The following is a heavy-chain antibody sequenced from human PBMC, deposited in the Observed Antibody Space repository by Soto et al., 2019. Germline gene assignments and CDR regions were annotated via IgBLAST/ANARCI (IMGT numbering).Heavy chain of an antibody. CDR2: IIPIFGTA. J-gene: IGHJ6*02. D-gene: IGHD1-20*01. CDR3: ARRDLYNWNPTSGYYGMDV. Sequence: ASVKVSCKASGGTFSSYAISWVRQAPGQGLEWMGGIIPIFGTANYAQKFQGRVTITADESTSTAYMELSSLRSEDTAVYYCARRDLYNWNPTSGYYGMDVWGQGTTVTVSS. V-gene: IGHV1-69*13. CDR1: GGTFSSYA.